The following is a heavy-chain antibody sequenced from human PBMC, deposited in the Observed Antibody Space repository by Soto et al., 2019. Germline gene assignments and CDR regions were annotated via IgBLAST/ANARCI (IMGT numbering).Heavy chain of an antibody. Sequence: QVQLQESSPRLVKPSETLSLTCIVSGGSISSYYWSWIRQPPGKGLEWIGYIYYSESTNYNPSLKSRVTISVDTSKNQFSLKLSSVTAADTAVYYCARAVLPATAPFDYWGQGTLVTVSS. J-gene: IGHJ4*02. V-gene: IGHV4-59*01. CDR2: IYYSEST. CDR1: GGSISSYY. D-gene: IGHD2-2*01. CDR3: ARAVLPATAPFDY.